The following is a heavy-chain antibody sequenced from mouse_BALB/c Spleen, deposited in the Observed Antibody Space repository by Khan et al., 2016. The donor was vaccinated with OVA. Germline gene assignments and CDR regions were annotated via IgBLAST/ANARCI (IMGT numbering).Heavy chain of an antibody. V-gene: IGHV1-20*02. Sequence: VQLKDSGPELVKPGASVKISCKASGYSFTGYFMNWVMQSHGKSLEWIGRINPHIGETLYNQKFKGKATLTVDESSRTAHMELRSLASEDSADYYCARKNGSDLDYWGQGTTLTVSS. D-gene: IGHD1-1*01. CDR1: GYSFTGYF. J-gene: IGHJ2*01. CDR3: ARKNGSDLDY. CDR2: INPHIGET.